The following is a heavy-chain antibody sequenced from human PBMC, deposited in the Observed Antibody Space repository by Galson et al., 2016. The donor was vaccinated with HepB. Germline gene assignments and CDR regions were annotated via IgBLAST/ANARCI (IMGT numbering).Heavy chain of an antibody. CDR2: ISTAGRTK. D-gene: IGHD6-13*01. J-gene: IGHJ6*02. V-gene: IGHV3-33*05. Sequence: SLRLSCAASGLIFSNYDFHWVRQAPGKGLEWVAVISTAGRTKFYAESVKGRSTISRDNDGDSLFLEMRGLRVEDTAVYYCVRGMSNSWYAYKRSYYYSMELWGRGTSIIVSS. CDR3: VRGMSNSWYAYKRSYYYSMEL. CDR1: GLIFSNYD.